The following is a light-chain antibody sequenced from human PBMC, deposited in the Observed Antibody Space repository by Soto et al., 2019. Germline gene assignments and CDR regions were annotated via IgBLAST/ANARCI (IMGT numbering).Light chain of an antibody. V-gene: IGKV3-20*01. CDR1: QSINNRY. Sequence: EIVLTQSPGTLSLSPGERATLSCRASQSINNRYLAWYQQKPGQAPRLLIYGASSRATVIPDRFIGSGSGTDFTLTISRLEPEEFAVYYCQQFGSSPGFTFGPGTKVDIK. CDR3: QQFGSSPGFT. CDR2: GAS. J-gene: IGKJ3*01.